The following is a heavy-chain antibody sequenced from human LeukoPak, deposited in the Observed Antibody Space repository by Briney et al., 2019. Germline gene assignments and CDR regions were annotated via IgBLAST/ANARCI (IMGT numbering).Heavy chain of an antibody. J-gene: IGHJ6*02. CDR3: ARDYRVLWFGELLDNYYYYGMDV. CDR1: GYTFTSYY. V-gene: IGHV1-46*01. D-gene: IGHD3-10*01. CDR2: INPSGGST. Sequence: ASVKVSCKASGYTFTSYYMHWVRQASGQGLEWMGIINPSGGSTSYAQKFQGRVTMTRDTSTSTVYMELSSLRSEDTAVYYCARDYRVLWFGELLDNYYYYGMDVWGQGTTVTVSS.